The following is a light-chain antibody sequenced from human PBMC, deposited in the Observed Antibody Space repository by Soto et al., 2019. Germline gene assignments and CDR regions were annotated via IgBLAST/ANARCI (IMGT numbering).Light chain of an antibody. Sequence: DIQMTQSPSSLSASVGDRVTITCQASHDITSYLNWYQHKPGEAPKLLIYDASILEAGVPSRFSGSGSATHFPITISSLQAEDFATYYCQKCDYLPIFGPGTTVDFK. CDR2: DAS. CDR1: HDITSY. V-gene: IGKV1-33*01. CDR3: QKCDYLPI. J-gene: IGKJ3*01.